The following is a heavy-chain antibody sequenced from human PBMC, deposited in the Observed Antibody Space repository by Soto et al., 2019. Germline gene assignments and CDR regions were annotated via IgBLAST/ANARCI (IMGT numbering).Heavy chain of an antibody. V-gene: IGHV3-7*03. CDR3: VRERIGWVICSGNSCLHY. D-gene: IGHD2-15*01. Sequence: WGSLILSCAASGFTFRNYWMSWVRQDPGKGLEWVANIKDDGNEKYSVDSVRGRFTISRDNAQNSLYLQMNSLRVEDTAIYYCVRERIGWVICSGNSCLHYLGQGTRVTVSS. CDR2: IKDDGNEK. J-gene: IGHJ4*02. CDR1: GFTFRNYW.